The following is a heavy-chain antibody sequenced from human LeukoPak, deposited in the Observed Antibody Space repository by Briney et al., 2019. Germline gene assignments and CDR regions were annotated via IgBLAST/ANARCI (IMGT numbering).Heavy chain of an antibody. CDR2: MYYSGST. Sequence: SATLSLTCTVSGGFSNNYWSWIRQPPGKGLEWIGYMYYSGSTSYNPSLKRRVTISVDTSKSQFSLNLRSVTAADTAVYFCARASGGWYGLFDSWGQGTLVTVSS. D-gene: IGHD6-19*01. CDR1: GGFSNNY. J-gene: IGHJ4*02. V-gene: IGHV4-59*08. CDR3: ARASGGWYGLFDS.